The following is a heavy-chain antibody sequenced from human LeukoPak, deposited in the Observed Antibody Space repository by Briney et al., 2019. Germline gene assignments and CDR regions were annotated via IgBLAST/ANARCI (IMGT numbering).Heavy chain of an antibody. CDR1: GGSFSGYY. CDR2: INHSGST. Sequence: SETLSLTCAVYGGSFSGYYWSWIRQPPGKGLEWIGEINHSGSTNYNPSLKSRVTISVDTSKNQFSLKLSSVTAADTAVYYCARHPGGFLDSGYDGNYLDYWGQGTLVTVSS. V-gene: IGHV4-34*01. D-gene: IGHD5-12*01. CDR3: ARHPGGFLDSGYDGNYLDY. J-gene: IGHJ4*02.